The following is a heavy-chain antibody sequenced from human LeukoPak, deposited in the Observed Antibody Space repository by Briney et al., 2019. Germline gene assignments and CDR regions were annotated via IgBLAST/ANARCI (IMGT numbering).Heavy chain of an antibody. V-gene: IGHV3-23*01. CDR3: ARVTFGGVIADHFDS. J-gene: IGHJ4*02. Sequence: GGSLRLSCAASGFTFSGYAMNWVRQAPGKGLEWVSAIESSGGGAYYADSVKGRFTISRDNSRNTLSLQMNSLRTDDTAVYYCARVTFGGVIADHFDSWGQGTLVTVSS. CDR1: GFTFSGYA. D-gene: IGHD3-16*02. CDR2: IESSGGGA.